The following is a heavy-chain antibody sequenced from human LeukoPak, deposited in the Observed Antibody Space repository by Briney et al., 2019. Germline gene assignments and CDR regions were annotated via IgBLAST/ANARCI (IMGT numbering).Heavy chain of an antibody. CDR1: GGSISSSSYY. CDR3: ARRSSSWYSKIDS. J-gene: IGHJ4*02. Sequence: SETLSHTCTVSGGSISSSSYYWGWIRQPPGKGLEWIGNIYYSGSTYYNPSLKSRVTISEDTSKNQFSLKLSSVTAADTAVYYCARRSSSWYSKIDSWGQGTLVTVSS. D-gene: IGHD6-13*01. CDR2: IYYSGST. V-gene: IGHV4-39*01.